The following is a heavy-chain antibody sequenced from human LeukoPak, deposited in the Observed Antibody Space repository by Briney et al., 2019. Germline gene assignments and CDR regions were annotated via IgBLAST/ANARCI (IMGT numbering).Heavy chain of an antibody. CDR1: GGSFSGYY. Sequence: ETLSLTCAVYGGSFSGYYWSWIRQPPGKGLEWIGSIYYSGNTYYNASLKSQVSISIDTSKNQFSLRLTSVTAADTAVYYCTSQTGSGLFILPGGQGTLVTVSS. CDR3: TSQTGSGLFILP. CDR2: IYYSGNT. D-gene: IGHD3/OR15-3a*01. J-gene: IGHJ4*02. V-gene: IGHV4-34*01.